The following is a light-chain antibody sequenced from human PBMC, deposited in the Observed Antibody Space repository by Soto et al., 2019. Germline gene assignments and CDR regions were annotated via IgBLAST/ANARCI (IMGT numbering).Light chain of an antibody. Sequence: QSVLTQPPSVSAAPGQKGTISCSGSTSNIGNNYVSWYQHLPGAAPKLLMYDYNRRPSGIPDRFSGSRSGTLATLGITGLQTGDEADYYCATWDSSLRAYVFGAGTKVTVL. J-gene: IGLJ1*01. V-gene: IGLV1-51*01. CDR2: DYN. CDR3: ATWDSSLRAYV. CDR1: TSNIGNNY.